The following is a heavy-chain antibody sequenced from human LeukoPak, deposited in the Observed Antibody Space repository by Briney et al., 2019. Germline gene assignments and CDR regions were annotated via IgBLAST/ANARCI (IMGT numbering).Heavy chain of an antibody. V-gene: IGHV4-4*07. J-gene: IGHJ4*02. CDR3: VRQGGWGGAASLIDF. D-gene: IGHD2-15*01. CDR2: IYTSGST. CDR1: GGSISSYY. Sequence: KTSETLSLTCTVSGGSISSYYWSWIRQPAGKGLEWIGRIYTSGSTNYNPSLKSRVTMSVDTSKNQFSLKLSSVTASDTAIFYCVRQGGWGGAASLIDFWGQGTLVTVSS.